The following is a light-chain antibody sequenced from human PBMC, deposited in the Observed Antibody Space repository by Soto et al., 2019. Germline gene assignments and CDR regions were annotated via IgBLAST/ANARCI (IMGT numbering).Light chain of an antibody. J-gene: IGLJ1*01. CDR2: DVS. CDR3: SSYTRAATYV. CDR1: SSDVGAYNY. Sequence: QSALTQPASMSGSPGQSITISCTGSSSDVGAYNYDSWYQPYRPGEAPKLIIYDVSHRPAGVSTRFSGSKSGNTASLTISGLQTEDEADYYCSSYTRAATYVFGTGTKLTVL. V-gene: IGLV2-14*03.